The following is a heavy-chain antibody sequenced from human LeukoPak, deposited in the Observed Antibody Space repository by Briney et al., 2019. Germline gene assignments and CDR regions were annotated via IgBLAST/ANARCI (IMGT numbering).Heavy chain of an antibody. Sequence: SETLSLTRTVSGGSISSSSYYWGWIRQPPGEGLEWIGTIYYSGTTYYNPSLGSRVTIPLDTSKNQFSLKLTSVTAADTAVYYCARRSTKENGFDFWGQGTLVTVSS. J-gene: IGHJ4*02. CDR2: IYYSGTT. CDR3: ARRSTKENGFDF. D-gene: IGHD1-1*01. CDR1: GGSISSSSYY. V-gene: IGHV4-39*01.